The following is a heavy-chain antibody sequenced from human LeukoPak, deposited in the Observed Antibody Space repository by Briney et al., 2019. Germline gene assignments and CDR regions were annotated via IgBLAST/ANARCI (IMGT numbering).Heavy chain of an antibody. CDR2: ISYDGSNK. CDR1: GFTFSSYA. J-gene: IGHJ4*02. Sequence: PGGSLRLSCAASGFTFSSYAMHWVRQAPGKGLEWVAVISYDGSNKYYADSVKGRFTISRDNSKNTLYLQMNSLRAEDTAVYYCARDLTRYCSSTSCYDGLDYWGQGTLVTVSS. D-gene: IGHD2-2*01. V-gene: IGHV3-30-3*01. CDR3: ARDLTRYCSSTSCYDGLDY.